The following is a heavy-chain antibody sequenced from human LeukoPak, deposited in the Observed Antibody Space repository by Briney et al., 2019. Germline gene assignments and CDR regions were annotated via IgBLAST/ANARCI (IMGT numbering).Heavy chain of an antibody. J-gene: IGHJ6*02. D-gene: IGHD2-2*01. CDR2: ISSNGGST. CDR3: ARSYCGSTSCYVKYGMDV. V-gene: IGHV3-64*01. CDR1: GFTFSSYA. Sequence: TGGSLRLSCAASGFTFSSYAMHWVRQAPGKGLEYVSAISSNGGSTYYANSVKGRFTISRDNSKNTLYLQMGSLRAEDMAVYYCARSYCGSTSCYVKYGMDVWGQGTTVTVSS.